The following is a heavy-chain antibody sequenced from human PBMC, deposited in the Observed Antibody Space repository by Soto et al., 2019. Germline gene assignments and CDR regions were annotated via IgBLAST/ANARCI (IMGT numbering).Heavy chain of an antibody. CDR3: ARVPGP. Sequence: QLQLQESGSGLVKPSQTLSLTCAVSGGSISSGGYSWSWIRQPPGKGLEGIGYHYPSGSTHFNPSLTSRSTISVDRSKTPFSLKLSSVTAADTPVYYCARVPGPWGQGTLVTVSS. V-gene: IGHV4-30-2*01. CDR1: GGSISSGGYS. J-gene: IGHJ5*02. CDR2: HYPSGST.